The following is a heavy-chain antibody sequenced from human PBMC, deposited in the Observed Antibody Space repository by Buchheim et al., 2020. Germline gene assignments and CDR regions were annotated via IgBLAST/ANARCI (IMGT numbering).Heavy chain of an antibody. Sequence: EVQLVQSGAEVKKPGESLRISCKGSGYSSTSYWISWVRQMPGKGLEWMGRIDPSDSYTNYSPSFQANVTISADKSISTAYLQWSSLKASDTAMYYCARYGETMDNNYYYYYYMDVWGKGTT. CDR1: GYSSTSYW. D-gene: IGHD4/OR15-4a*01. CDR3: ARYGETMDNNYYYYYYMDV. CDR2: IDPSDSYT. V-gene: IGHV5-10-1*01. J-gene: IGHJ6*03.